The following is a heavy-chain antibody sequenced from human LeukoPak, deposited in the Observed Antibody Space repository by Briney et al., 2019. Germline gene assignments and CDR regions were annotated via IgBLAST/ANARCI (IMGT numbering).Heavy chain of an antibody. J-gene: IGHJ5*02. D-gene: IGHD3-16*01. CDR2: ITSDGSST. V-gene: IGHV3-74*01. Sequence: GGSLRLSCAASGFTFSSYWMHWVRQAPGKGLVWVSRITSDGSSTRYADSVKGRFTISRDNAKNTLNLQMNSLRAEDTAVYYCARDRKFADMITEGWFDPWGQGTLVTVFS. CDR3: ARDRKFADMITEGWFDP. CDR1: GFTFSSYW.